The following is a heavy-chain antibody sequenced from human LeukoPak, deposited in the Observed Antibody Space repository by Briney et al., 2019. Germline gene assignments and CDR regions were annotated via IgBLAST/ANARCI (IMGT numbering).Heavy chain of an antibody. CDR3: ATLRGDYYDSRAFDL. J-gene: IGHJ3*01. Sequence: PSQTLSLTCTVSGAAISSGTYYWSWIRQPAGKGLEWIGRIFTSGNTDYNPSLKSRVFISLETSKNPFSLPLNSVTAADTAVYYCATLRGDYYDSRAFDLWRQGPILPVPS. V-gene: IGHV4-61*02. D-gene: IGHD3-22*01. CDR2: IFTSGNT. CDR1: GAAISSGTYY.